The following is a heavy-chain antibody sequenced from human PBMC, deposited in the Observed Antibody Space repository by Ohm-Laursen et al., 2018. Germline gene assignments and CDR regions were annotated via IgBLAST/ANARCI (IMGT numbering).Heavy chain of an antibody. CDR1: GFSLSTSGMR. J-gene: IGHJ4*02. CDR2: IDWDDGK. CDR3: ARTQDLNHGGRFDY. Sequence: TQTLTLTCTFSGFSLSTSGMRVSWIRQPPGKALEWLARIDWDDGKFYSTSLKTRLTISTDTSKNQVVLTMTNMDPVDTATYYCARTQDLNHGGRFDYWGQGTLVTVSS. V-gene: IGHV2-70*04. D-gene: IGHD4-23*01.